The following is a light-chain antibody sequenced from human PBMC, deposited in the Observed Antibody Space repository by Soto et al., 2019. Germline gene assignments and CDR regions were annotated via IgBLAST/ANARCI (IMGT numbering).Light chain of an antibody. CDR3: MQATHYPPYT. Sequence: DVVLTQIPLSSLVTVGQSATISCRSSQSLLHAYEQTYLSWFHQKPGQPPTLLIHRVSTRFSGVADRISGSGAATDFTLTISGVEPSDVGIYFCMQATHYPPYTFGQGTKLEI. CDR2: RVS. J-gene: IGKJ2*01. V-gene: IGKV2-24*01. CDR1: QSLLHAYEQTY.